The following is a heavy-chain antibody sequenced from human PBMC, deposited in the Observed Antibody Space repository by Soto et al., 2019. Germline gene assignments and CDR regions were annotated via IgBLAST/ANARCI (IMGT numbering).Heavy chain of an antibody. CDR1: GFICSSYD. V-gene: IGHV3-23*01. D-gene: IGHD2-8*02. CDR3: AKATATGGGAFDI. CDR2: ILVDGRT. J-gene: IGHJ3*02. Sequence: GGSLRLSCAASGFICSSYDRSWVRQAPGKGLEWVSTILVDGRTFYVDSVKGRFAISRDSSNNMVYLQMNSLTAGDTALYYCAKATATGGGAFDICGQGTMVTVSS.